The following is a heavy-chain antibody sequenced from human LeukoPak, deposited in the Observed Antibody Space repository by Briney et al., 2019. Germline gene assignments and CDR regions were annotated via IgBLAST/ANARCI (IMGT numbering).Heavy chain of an antibody. CDR1: GFTFSSYG. CDR3: AKSPSSWKFDD. D-gene: IGHD6-13*01. CDR2: IRYDGSNK. V-gene: IGHV3-30*02. Sequence: GGSLRLSCAASGFTFSSYGMHWVRQAPGKGLEWLAFIRYDGSNKDYADSVKGRFTISRDNSENMVYLQMNSLRAEDTAVYYCAKSPSSWKFDDWGQGTLVTVSS. J-gene: IGHJ4*02.